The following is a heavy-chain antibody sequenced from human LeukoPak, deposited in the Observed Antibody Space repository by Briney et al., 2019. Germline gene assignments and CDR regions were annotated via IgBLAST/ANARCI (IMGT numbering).Heavy chain of an antibody. V-gene: IGHV1-46*01. D-gene: IGHD5-24*01. Sequence: ASVKVSCKASGYTFTSYNMHWVRQAPGQGLEWMGIINTSGGSTSYAQKFQGRVTMTRDTSTSTVYMELSSLRSEDTAVYYCARTRDDFTHADYWGQGTLVSVSS. CDR1: GYTFTSYN. CDR2: INTSGGST. CDR3: ARTRDDFTHADY. J-gene: IGHJ4*02.